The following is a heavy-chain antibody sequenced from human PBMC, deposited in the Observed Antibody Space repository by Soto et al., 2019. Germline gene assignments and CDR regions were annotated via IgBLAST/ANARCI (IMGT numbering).Heavy chain of an antibody. CDR2: TSCEGSNK. CDR3: GLRGFTGQFDD. CDR1: GFTFSSYG. V-gene: IGHV3-30*03. J-gene: IGHJ4*02. D-gene: IGHD3-16*01. Sequence: QVQLVESGGGVVQPGRSLRLSCAASGFTFSSYGMHWVRQAPGKGLEWVAVTSCEGSNKYYADSVKGRFTSSRDNSKNGVYLQMNGLRAEDTSVYYWGLRGFTGQFDDWGQGTRVTVSS.